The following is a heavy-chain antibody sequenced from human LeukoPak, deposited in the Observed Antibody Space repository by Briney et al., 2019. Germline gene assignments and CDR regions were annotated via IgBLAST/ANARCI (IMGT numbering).Heavy chain of an antibody. D-gene: IGHD4-17*01. CDR2: ISYDGSNK. V-gene: IGHV3-30*18. Sequence: GRSLRLSCAASGFTFNSYGMHWVRQAPGKGLEWVAVISYDGSNKYYADSVKGRFTISRDNSKNTLYLQMNSLRAEDTAVYYCAKDGGDYGNYYYYGMDVWGKGTTVTVSS. CDR3: AKDGGDYGNYYYYGMDV. CDR1: GFTFNSYG. J-gene: IGHJ6*04.